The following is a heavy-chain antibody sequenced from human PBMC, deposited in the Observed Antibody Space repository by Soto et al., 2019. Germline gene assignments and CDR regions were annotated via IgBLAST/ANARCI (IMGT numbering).Heavy chain of an antibody. J-gene: IGHJ5*02. Sequence: GASVKVSCKASGYTFTSYGISWVRQAPGQGLEWMGWISAYNGNTNYAQKLQGRVTMTTDTSTSTAYMELRSLRSDDTAVYYCARVRGSSGWYDPFDPWGQGTLVTVSS. CDR1: GYTFTSYG. V-gene: IGHV1-18*01. CDR3: ARVRGSSGWYDPFDP. D-gene: IGHD6-19*01. CDR2: ISAYNGNT.